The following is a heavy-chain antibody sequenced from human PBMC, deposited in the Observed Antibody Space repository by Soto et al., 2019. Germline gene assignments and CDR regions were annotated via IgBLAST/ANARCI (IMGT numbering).Heavy chain of an antibody. V-gene: IGHV4-39*01. CDR1: GGSISSSSYY. J-gene: IGHJ3*02. CDR2: IYYSGST. D-gene: IGHD3-22*01. Sequence: TSETLSLTCTVSGGSISSSSYYWGWIRQPPGKGLEWIGSIYYSGSTYYNPSLKSRVTISVDTSKNQFSLKLSSVTAADTAVYYCARSMIVVVITPDAFDIWGQGTMVTV. CDR3: ARSMIVVVITPDAFDI.